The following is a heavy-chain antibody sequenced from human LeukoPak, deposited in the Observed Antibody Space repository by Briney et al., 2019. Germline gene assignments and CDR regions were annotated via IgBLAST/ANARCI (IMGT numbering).Heavy chain of an antibody. CDR3: ARGDHVRIYTQSHFDI. V-gene: IGHV1-8*03. CDR2: MNPYSGNT. J-gene: IGHJ3*02. D-gene: IGHD2/OR15-2a*01. Sequence: ASVKVSCKASGYTFTNYDIHWVRQATGQGLEWMGWMNPYSGNTGYAQNFQGRITITRNTSISTAYMELSSLRSEDTALYYCARGDHVRIYTQSHFDIWGQGTLVTVSS. CDR1: GYTFTNYD.